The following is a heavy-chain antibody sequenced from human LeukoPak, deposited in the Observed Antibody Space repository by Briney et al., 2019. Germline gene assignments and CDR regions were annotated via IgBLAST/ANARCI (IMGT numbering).Heavy chain of an antibody. Sequence: GGSLRLSCAASGFTFSSYEMNWVRQAPGKGLEWVGFIRSKAYGGTTEYAASVKGRFTISRDDSKSIAYLQMNSLKTEDTAVYYCTRDKLAAAKLNDYWGQGTLVTVSS. J-gene: IGHJ4*02. CDR2: IRSKAYGGTT. CDR3: TRDKLAAAKLNDY. D-gene: IGHD6-13*01. CDR1: GFTFSSYE. V-gene: IGHV3-49*04.